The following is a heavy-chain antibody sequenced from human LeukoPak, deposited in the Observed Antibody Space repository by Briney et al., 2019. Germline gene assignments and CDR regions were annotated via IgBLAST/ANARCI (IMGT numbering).Heavy chain of an antibody. Sequence: PSETLSLTCTVSGGSISSGSYYWSWIRQPAGKGLEWTGRIYTSGSTNYNPSLKSRVTISVDTSKNQFSLKLSSVTAADTAVYYCARDFSPYDSSGYYSLWWFDPWGQGTLVTVSS. V-gene: IGHV4-61*02. CDR3: ARDFSPYDSSGYYSLWWFDP. D-gene: IGHD3-22*01. CDR1: GGSISSGSYY. J-gene: IGHJ5*02. CDR2: IYTSGST.